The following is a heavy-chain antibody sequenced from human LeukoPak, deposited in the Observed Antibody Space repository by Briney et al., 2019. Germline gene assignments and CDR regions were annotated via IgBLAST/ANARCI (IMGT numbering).Heavy chain of an antibody. Sequence: GESLTLSCTGSGYSFTSYWIGWVRQMPRKGLEWMGIIYPGDSDTIYSPSFQGQVTISADKSISTAYLQWSSLKASDTAMYYCAIHPTVTTSGGIDYWGQGTLVTVSS. CDR2: IYPGDSDT. D-gene: IGHD4-17*01. CDR3: AIHPTVTTSGGIDY. V-gene: IGHV5-51*01. CDR1: GYSFTSYW. J-gene: IGHJ4*02.